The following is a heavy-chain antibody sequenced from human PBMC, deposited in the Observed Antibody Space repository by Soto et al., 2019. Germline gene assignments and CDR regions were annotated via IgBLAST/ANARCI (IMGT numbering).Heavy chain of an antibody. CDR3: TTRVLGVVNFLLIDY. CDR1: GFTFSNAW. Sequence: GSLRLSWAASGFTFSNAWISWGRQAPGKGLEWVGRIKSKSDSGTTDYAASVKGRFTISRDDTKNSLYLQMNSLKTEDTAVYYCTTRVLGVVNFLLIDYWGQGTLVTVSS. D-gene: IGHD3-3*01. CDR2: IKSKSDSGTT. V-gene: IGHV3-15*01. J-gene: IGHJ4*02.